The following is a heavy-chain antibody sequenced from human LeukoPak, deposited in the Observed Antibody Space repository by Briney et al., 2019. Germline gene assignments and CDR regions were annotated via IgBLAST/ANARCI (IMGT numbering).Heavy chain of an antibody. CDR1: GFTFSSYA. CDR2: ISGSGGST. Sequence: PGGSLRLSCAASGFTFSSYAMSWVRQAPGKGLEWVSAISGSGGSTYYADSVKGRFTISRDNSKNTLYLQMNSLRAEDTAVYYCAKDSVRSSGWFYFDYWGQGTLVTVSS. CDR3: AKDSVRSSGWFYFDY. J-gene: IGHJ4*02. D-gene: IGHD6-19*01. V-gene: IGHV3-23*01.